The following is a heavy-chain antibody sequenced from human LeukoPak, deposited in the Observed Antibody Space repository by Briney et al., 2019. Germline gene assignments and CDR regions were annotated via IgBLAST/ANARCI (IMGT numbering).Heavy chain of an antibody. CDR1: GGSISSYY. J-gene: IGHJ4*02. Sequence: KSSETLSLTCGVSGGSISSYYWAWIRQAPGKGLEWIGYIYYAGSTNYNPSLKSRVTISVDTSKNQFSLKLSSVTAADTAVYYCARARYHTEMTYFRTVYYFDYWGQGTLVTVSS. CDR3: ARARYHTEMTYFRTVYYFDY. V-gene: IGHV4-59*01. D-gene: IGHD2-8*01. CDR2: IYYAGST.